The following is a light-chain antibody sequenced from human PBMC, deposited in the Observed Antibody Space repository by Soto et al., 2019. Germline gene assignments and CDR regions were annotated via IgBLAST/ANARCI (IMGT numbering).Light chain of an antibody. J-gene: IGKJ2*01. CDR2: SSS. V-gene: IGKV3-20*01. Sequence: IVLTQSPGTLSLSPGERATLYCRASQSVSSSDLAWYQQKPGQAPRLLIYSSSSRATGIPDRFSGSGSGTDFTLTISILEPEDFAVYYLQQYDTFGQGTTLEIK. CDR3: QQYDT. CDR1: QSVSSSD.